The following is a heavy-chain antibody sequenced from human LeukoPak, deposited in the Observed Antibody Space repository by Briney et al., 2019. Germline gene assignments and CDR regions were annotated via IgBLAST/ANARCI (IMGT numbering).Heavy chain of an antibody. J-gene: IGHJ4*02. CDR3: ARTSYYYDSSGYYYGEYFDY. CDR2: IYHSGST. Sequence: SETLSLTCTVSGYSISSGYYWGWIRQPPGKGLEWIGSIYHSGSTYYNPSLKSRVTISVDTSKNQFSLKLSSVTAADTAVYYCARTSYYYDSSGYYYGEYFDYWGQGTLVTVSS. CDR1: GYSISSGYY. V-gene: IGHV4-38-2*02. D-gene: IGHD3-22*01.